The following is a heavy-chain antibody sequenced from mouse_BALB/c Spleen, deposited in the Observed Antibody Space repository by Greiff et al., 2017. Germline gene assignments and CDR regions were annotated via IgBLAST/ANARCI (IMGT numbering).Heavy chain of an antibody. CDR2: INPSNGRT. V-gene: IGHV1S81*02. CDR3: ARGLSAWFAY. Sequence: QVQLQQSGAELVKPGASVKLSCKASGYTFTSYWMHWVKQRPGQGLEWIGEINPSNGRTNYNEKFKSKATLTVDKSSSTAYMQLSSLTSEDSAVYYCARGLSAWFAYWGQGTLVTVSA. CDR1: GYTFTSYW. J-gene: IGHJ3*01.